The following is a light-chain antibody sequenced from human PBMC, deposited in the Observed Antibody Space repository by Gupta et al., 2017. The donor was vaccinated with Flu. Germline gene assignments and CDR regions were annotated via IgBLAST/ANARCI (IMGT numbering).Light chain of an antibody. CDR2: KAT. V-gene: IGKV1-5*03. Sequence: PSILPASIGDRVTLTCRASQSIYGYLSWFQQKPGKAPKLLIYKATTLQGGVPSRFSGSGSGADYTLTITNLQPDDFATYFCQHDCSYRYMFGQGTKVEIK. CDR1: QSIYGY. CDR3: QHDCSYRYM. J-gene: IGKJ1*01.